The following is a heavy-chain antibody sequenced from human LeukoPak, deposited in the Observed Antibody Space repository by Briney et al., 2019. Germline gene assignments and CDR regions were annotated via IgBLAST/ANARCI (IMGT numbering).Heavy chain of an antibody. D-gene: IGHD2-2*01. J-gene: IGHJ5*02. Sequence: PSETLSLTCTVSGGSISNYYWSWIRQPPGKGLEWIGYIYYIGSTNYNPSLKSRVTILVDTSKNQFSLKLSSVTAADTAVYYCARSVSRHCTSTSCYLNWFDPWGQGTLATVSS. CDR3: ARSVSRHCTSTSCYLNWFDP. CDR2: IYYIGST. CDR1: GGSISNYY. V-gene: IGHV4-59*01.